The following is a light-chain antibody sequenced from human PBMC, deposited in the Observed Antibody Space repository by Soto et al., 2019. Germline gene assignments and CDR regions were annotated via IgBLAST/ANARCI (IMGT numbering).Light chain of an antibody. V-gene: IGKV3D-15*01. J-gene: IGKJ1*01. Sequence: PGERATLSCRASQSVSSYLAWYQQKPGQAPRLLIYDASNRATGIPARFSGSGSGTEFTLTISSLQSEDFAVYYCQQYNSYSWTFGQGTKVDIK. CDR1: QSVSSY. CDR3: QQYNSYSWT. CDR2: DAS.